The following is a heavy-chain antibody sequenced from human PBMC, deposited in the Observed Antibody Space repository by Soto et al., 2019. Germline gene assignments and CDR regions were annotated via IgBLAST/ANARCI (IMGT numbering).Heavy chain of an antibody. J-gene: IGHJ3*02. CDR2: IYPGDSDI. CDR1: GYSFTTYW. V-gene: IGHV5-51*01. D-gene: IGHD3-22*01. CDR3: ARQTSPQILVGTSPFDI. Sequence: PGESLKISCKGSGYSFTTYWIGWVRQMPGKGLEWMGIIYPGDSDIRYSPSFQGQVTISADKSINTAYLQWSSLKASDTAMYYCARQTSPQILVGTSPFDIWGQGTMVTVS.